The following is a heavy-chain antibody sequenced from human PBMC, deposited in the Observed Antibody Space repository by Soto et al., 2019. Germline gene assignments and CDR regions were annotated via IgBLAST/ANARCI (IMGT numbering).Heavy chain of an antibody. V-gene: IGHV4-34*01. J-gene: IGHJ4*02. CDR1: GGSFSGYY. Sequence: SETLSLTCAVYGGSFSGYYWSWIRQPPGKGLEWIGEINHSGSTNYNPSLKSRVTISVDTSKNQFPLKLSSVTAADTAVYYCASTRPCSSTSCRDYWGQGTLVTVSS. CDR2: INHSGST. CDR3: ASTRPCSSTSCRDY. D-gene: IGHD2-2*01.